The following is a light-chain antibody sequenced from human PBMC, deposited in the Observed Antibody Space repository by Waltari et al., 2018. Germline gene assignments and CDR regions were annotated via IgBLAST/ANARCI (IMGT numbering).Light chain of an antibody. CDR1: QSISSW. V-gene: IGKV1-5*01. CDR3: QQYNSYSFPYT. CDR2: DAS. Sequence: DIQMTQSPSTLSASVGDRVTITCRASQSISSWLAWYQQKPGKAPKSLIYDASSLESGVPSRFSGSGSGTEFTLTISSLQPDDFATYYCQQYNSYSFPYTFGQGTKLEIK. J-gene: IGKJ2*01.